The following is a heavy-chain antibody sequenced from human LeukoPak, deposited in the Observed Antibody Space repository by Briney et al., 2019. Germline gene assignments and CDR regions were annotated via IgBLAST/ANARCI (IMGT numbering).Heavy chain of an antibody. J-gene: IGHJ4*02. Sequence: SETLSLTCTVSGGSISSDYWQWIRQPPGTGLEWVGYIYNSGNNHYNSSLKSRVTISIDTSKNQFSLKLASVTAADTAVYYCATRGYWGQGTLVAVSS. CDR2: IYNSGNN. V-gene: IGHV4-59*08. CDR1: GGSISSDY. CDR3: ATRGY. D-gene: IGHD3-10*01.